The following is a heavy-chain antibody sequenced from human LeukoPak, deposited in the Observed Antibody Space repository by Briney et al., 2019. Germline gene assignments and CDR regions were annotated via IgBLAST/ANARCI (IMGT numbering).Heavy chain of an antibody. V-gene: IGHV4-39*01. CDR3: ARRIANRNWFDP. D-gene: IGHD1/OR15-1a*01. Sequence: PSETLSLTCSVSGASTTNSRYYWVWIRQPPGKGLEWIGSIFYSGAAHCNPSLKSRVTISVDTSNNQFSLMLSSVTAADTAVYYCARRIANRNWFDPWGQGTLVTVSS. J-gene: IGHJ5*02. CDR2: IFYSGAA. CDR1: GASTTNSRYY.